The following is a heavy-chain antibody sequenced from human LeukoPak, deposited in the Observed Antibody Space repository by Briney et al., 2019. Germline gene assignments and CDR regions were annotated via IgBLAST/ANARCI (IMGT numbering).Heavy chain of an antibody. CDR3: ARAPPAEMGPFDP. CDR1: GGTFSSYA. J-gene: IGHJ5*02. V-gene: IGHV1-69*05. D-gene: IGHD5-24*01. CDR2: IIPIFGTA. Sequence: ASVKVSCKASGGTFSSYAISWVRQAPGQGLEWMEGIIPIFGTANYAQKFQGRVTITTDESTSTAYMELSSLRSEDTAVYYCARAPPAEMGPFDPWGQGTLVTVSS.